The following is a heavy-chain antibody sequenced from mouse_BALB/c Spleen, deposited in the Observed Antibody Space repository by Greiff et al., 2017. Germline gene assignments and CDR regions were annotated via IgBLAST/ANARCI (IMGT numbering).Heavy chain of an antibody. V-gene: IGHV3-8*02. J-gene: IGHJ2*01. CDR2: ISYSGST. CDR1: GDSITSGY. CDR3: ARSRGYDGYYFDY. Sequence: EVQLQQSGPSLVKPSQTLSLTCSVTGDSITSGYWNWIRKFPGNKLEYMGYISYSGSTYYNPSLKSRISITRDTSKNQYYLQLNSVTTEDTATYYCARSRGYDGYYFDYWGQGTTLTVSS. D-gene: IGHD2-14*01.